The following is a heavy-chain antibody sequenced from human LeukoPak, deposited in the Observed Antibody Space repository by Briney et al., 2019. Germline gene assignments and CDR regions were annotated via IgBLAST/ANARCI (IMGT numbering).Heavy chain of an antibody. V-gene: IGHV4-59*01. D-gene: IGHD3-9*01. CDR3: ARDGASDILTGYYAPFDY. J-gene: IGHJ4*02. CDR2: IYYSGST. CDR1: GGSISSYY. Sequence: SETLSLTCTVSGGSISSYYWSWLRQPPGKGLEWIGYIYYSGSTDYNPSLKSRVTISVDTSKNQFSLKLSSVTAADTAVYYCARDGASDILTGYYAPFDYWGQGTLVTVSS.